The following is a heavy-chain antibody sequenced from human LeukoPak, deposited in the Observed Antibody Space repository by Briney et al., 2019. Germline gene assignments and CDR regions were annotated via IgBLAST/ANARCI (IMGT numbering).Heavy chain of an antibody. CDR2: VDPEDGET. CDR1: GYTFTDYY. J-gene: IGHJ4*02. V-gene: IGHV1-69-2*01. Sequence: ASVKVSCKVSGYTFTDYYMHWVQQAPGKGLEWMGLVDPEDGETIYAEKFQGRVTITADTSTDTAYMELSSLRSEDTAVYYCARGPSFRYQPRPYYFDYWGQGTLVTVSS. CDR3: ARGPSFRYQPRPYYFDY. D-gene: IGHD2-2*01.